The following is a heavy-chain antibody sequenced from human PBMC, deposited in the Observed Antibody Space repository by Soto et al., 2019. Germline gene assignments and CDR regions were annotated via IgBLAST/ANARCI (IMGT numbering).Heavy chain of an antibody. CDR3: ARDRITGNVMDV. CDR1: GFTFSSYG. V-gene: IGHV3-33*01. J-gene: IGHJ6*02. CDR2: IWYDGSNK. Sequence: QVQLVESGGGVVQPGRSLRLSCAASGFTFSSYGIHWVRQAPGKGLEWVAVIWYDGSNKYYADSVKGRFTISRDNSKNTLYLQMNSLRAEDTAVYYCARDRITGNVMDVWGQGTTVTVSS. D-gene: IGHD1-20*01.